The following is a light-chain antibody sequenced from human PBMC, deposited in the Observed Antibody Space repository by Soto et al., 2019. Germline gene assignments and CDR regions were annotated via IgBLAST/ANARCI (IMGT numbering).Light chain of an antibody. V-gene: IGLV2-18*02. J-gene: IGLJ2*01. CDR1: SDDVGRYNR. CDR3: SSGTSISTLV. Sequence: QSVLTQPPSVSGSPGQSVTISCTGTSDDVGRYNRVSWYQQSPGTAPKLMIYEVKSRPSGVPDRFSGSKAGNTASLTISTLQAEDEGDYYCSSGTSISTLVFGGGTKVTVL. CDR2: EVK.